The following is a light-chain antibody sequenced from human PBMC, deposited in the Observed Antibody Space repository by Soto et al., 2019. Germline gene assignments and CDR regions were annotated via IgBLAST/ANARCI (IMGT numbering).Light chain of an antibody. CDR2: AAS. V-gene: IGKV1-17*01. CDR1: QDIRYG. CDR3: QQYNSFWT. Sequence: DIQMTQSPSSLSASVGDRVTITCRASQDIRYGLSWYQQKPGKAPKLLIYAASSLQRGVSSRFSGSGSGTDFTLTISSLQPDDFATYYCQQYNSFWTFGQGTKVDIK. J-gene: IGKJ1*01.